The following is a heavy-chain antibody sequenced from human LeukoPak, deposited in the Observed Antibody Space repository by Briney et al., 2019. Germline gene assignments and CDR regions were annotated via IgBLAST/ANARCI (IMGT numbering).Heavy chain of an antibody. CDR2: IYYSGST. Sequence: SETLSLTCTVSGGSISSSGYYWGWIRQPPGKGLEWIGSIYYSGSTYYNPSLRGRVTISVDTSKNQFSLKLSSVTAADTAVYYCATRSYYYDSSGYEWGQGTLVTVSS. V-gene: IGHV4-39*01. CDR1: GGSISSSGYY. J-gene: IGHJ4*02. D-gene: IGHD3-22*01. CDR3: ATRSYYYDSSGYE.